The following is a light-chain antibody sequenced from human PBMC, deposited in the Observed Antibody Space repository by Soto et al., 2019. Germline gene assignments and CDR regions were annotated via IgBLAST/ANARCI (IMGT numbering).Light chain of an antibody. CDR1: SGSVSTSYY. J-gene: IGLJ3*02. CDR3: VLYMRSCIWG. V-gene: IGLV8-61*01. Sequence: QTVVTQEPSFSVSPGRTVTLTCGLSSGSVSTSYYPSWYQQTPGQAPRTLIYNTKTRSSGVPDRFSGSILGNKAALTITGAQADDESDYHCVLYMRSCIWGFGGGTKLTVL. CDR2: NTK.